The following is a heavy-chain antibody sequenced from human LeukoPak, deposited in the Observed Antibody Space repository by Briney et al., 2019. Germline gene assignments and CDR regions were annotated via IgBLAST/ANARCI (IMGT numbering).Heavy chain of an antibody. Sequence: GGSLRLSCAASGFTFSSYSMNWVRQAPGKGLEWVSYISSSSSSIYYADSVKGRFTISRDNAKNSLYLQMNSLRAEDTAVYYCARDPYGARSEPDYWGQGTLVTASS. D-gene: IGHD4-17*01. CDR2: ISSSSSSI. J-gene: IGHJ4*02. CDR3: ARDPYGARSEPDY. CDR1: GFTFSSYS. V-gene: IGHV3-48*01.